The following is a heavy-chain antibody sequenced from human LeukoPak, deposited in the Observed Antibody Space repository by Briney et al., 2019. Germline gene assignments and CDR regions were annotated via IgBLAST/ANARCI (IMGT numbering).Heavy chain of an antibody. CDR2: ISHSGST. J-gene: IGHJ4*02. D-gene: IGHD6-19*01. Sequence: PSETLSLTCAVYGGSFSGYYWSWIRQPPGKGLEWIGEISHSGSTNYNPSLKSRVTISVDTSKNQFSLKLSSVTAADTAVYYCARAAVGSSGWPFDYWGQGTLVTVSS. CDR1: GGSFSGYY. V-gene: IGHV4-34*01. CDR3: ARAAVGSSGWPFDY.